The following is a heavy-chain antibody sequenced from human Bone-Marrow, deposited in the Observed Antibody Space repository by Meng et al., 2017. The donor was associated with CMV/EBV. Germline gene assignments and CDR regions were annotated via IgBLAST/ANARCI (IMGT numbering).Heavy chain of an antibody. J-gene: IGHJ4*02. CDR1: GFTFSSYA. CDR3: ESEGDYYDSSGYYPSFDY. CDR2: ISYDGSNK. D-gene: IGHD3-22*01. V-gene: IGHV3-30-3*01. Sequence: LSLTCAASGFTFSSYAMHWVRQAPGKGLEWVAVISYDGSNKCYADSVKGRFTISRDNSKNTLYLQMNSLRAEDTAVYYCESEGDYYDSSGYYPSFDYWGQGTLVTVSS.